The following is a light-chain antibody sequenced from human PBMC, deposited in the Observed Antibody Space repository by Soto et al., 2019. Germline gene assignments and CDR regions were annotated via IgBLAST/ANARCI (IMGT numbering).Light chain of an antibody. V-gene: IGKV3-20*01. J-gene: IGKJ4*01. CDR3: QQFSSYTLT. CDR2: DAS. Sequence: ALTQSPGTRYLSAGARATLSCRARQTVRNNYLAWYQQKPGQAPRLLMYDASSRATGIPDRFSVGGSGTDFTLTISRLQTEDFAVYYCQQFSSYTLTLSGGTKVDIK. CDR1: QTVRNNY.